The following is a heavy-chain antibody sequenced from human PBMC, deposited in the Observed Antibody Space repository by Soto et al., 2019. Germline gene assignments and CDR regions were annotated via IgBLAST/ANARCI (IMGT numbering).Heavy chain of an antibody. CDR2: ISGDGGDT. J-gene: IGHJ5*02. CDR1: GFTVSSYA. CDR3: AKDRGSGSYSIFVS. Sequence: EEQLLESGGDLVQPGGSLRLYCAASGFTVSSYAMSWVRQAPGKGLEWVSGISGDGGDTYYADSVKGRFSVSRDNSMNTLHLQMNSLRVEDTAVYYCAKDRGSGSYSIFVSWGQGTLVTVSS. V-gene: IGHV3-23*01. D-gene: IGHD3-10*01.